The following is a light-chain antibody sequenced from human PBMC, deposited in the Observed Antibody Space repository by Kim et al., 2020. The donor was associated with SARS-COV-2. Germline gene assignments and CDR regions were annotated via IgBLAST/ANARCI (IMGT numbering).Light chain of an antibody. V-gene: IGKV1-12*01. CDR2: GGS. Sequence: DIQLTQSPSFVSASVGDRVTFTCRASQGLSGYLAWYQQTAGKAPKLLIGGGSQWESGVPSRFSGSTSATDFTLTISSLQPEDFATYYCQQSNGFLVTFGGGTKVDIK. CDR3: QQSNGFLVT. CDR1: QGLSGY. J-gene: IGKJ4*01.